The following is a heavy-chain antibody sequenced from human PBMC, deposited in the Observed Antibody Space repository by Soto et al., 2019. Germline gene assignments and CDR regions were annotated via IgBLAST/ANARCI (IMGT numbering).Heavy chain of an antibody. D-gene: IGHD5-12*01. V-gene: IGHV3-30-3*02. J-gene: IGHJ4*02. Sequence: GGSLRLSCAASGFTFSSYAMHWVRQAPGKGLEWVAVISYDGSNKYYADSVKGRFTISRDNSKNTLYLQMNSLRAEDTAVYYCAKHREYSGYDPKTQFDYWGQGTLVTVSS. CDR3: AKHREYSGYDPKTQFDY. CDR1: GFTFSSYA. CDR2: ISYDGSNK.